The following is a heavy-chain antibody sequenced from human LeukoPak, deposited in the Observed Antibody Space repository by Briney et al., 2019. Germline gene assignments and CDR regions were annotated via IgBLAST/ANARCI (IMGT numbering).Heavy chain of an antibody. D-gene: IGHD3-16*02. Sequence: GGSLRLYCAASGFSFSTYWMSWVRQVPGKGLEWVANIKPDGGQKDYVDSVKDRFTISRDNDKNSVFLQMNNLRVEDTAVYYCASSKVWESYRYFDYWGQGSLVTVS. CDR3: ASSKVWESYRYFDY. J-gene: IGHJ4*02. CDR2: IKPDGGQK. V-gene: IGHV3-7*01. CDR1: GFSFSTYW.